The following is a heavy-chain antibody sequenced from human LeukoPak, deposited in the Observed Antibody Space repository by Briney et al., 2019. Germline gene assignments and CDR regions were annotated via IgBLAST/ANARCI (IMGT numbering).Heavy chain of an antibody. CDR2: INPNSGGT. CDR3: AREPANLAAAGTSWFDP. CDR1: GYTFTGYY. V-gene: IGHV1-2*02. Sequence: VASVKVSCKASGYTFTGYYMHWVRQAPGQGLEWMGWINPNSGGTNYAQKFQGRVTMTRVTSISTAYMELSRLRSDDTAVYYCAREPANLAAAGTSWFDPWGQGTLVTVSS. D-gene: IGHD6-13*01. J-gene: IGHJ5*02.